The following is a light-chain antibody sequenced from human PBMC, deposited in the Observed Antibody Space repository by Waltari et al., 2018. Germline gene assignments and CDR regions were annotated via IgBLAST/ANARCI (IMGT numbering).Light chain of an antibody. CDR1: QNVGNY. Sequence: IVLTQSPATLSLSPGEGATLSCRASQNVGNYLAWYPQKPGQAPRLLIYDTSNRATGIPARFSGSGSGTDFTLTISGLEPEDFAVYYCQHRSNWPLNFGGGTKVEIK. CDR3: QHRSNWPLN. J-gene: IGKJ4*01. CDR2: DTS. V-gene: IGKV3-11*01.